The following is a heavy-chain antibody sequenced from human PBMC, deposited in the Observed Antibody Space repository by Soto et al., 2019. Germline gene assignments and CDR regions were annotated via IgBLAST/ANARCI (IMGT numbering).Heavy chain of an antibody. CDR3: ARGRVGATTDYFDY. CDR2: IYYSGNT. CDR1: GGSISRGGYY. D-gene: IGHD1-26*01. Sequence: PSETLSLTCSVSGGSISRGGYYWSWIRQHPGRGLEGIGYIYYSGNTYYNPSLKSRVTISVDTSKNHFSLKLSAVTAADTAVYCCARGRVGATTDYFDYWGQGTLVTVSS. V-gene: IGHV4-31*03. J-gene: IGHJ4*02.